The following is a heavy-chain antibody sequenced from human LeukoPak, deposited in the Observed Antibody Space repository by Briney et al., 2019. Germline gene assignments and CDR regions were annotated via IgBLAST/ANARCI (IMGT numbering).Heavy chain of an antibody. CDR1: GFTFSSYA. D-gene: IGHD6-13*01. Sequence: PGGSLRLSCAASGFTFSSYAMSWARHAPGKGLEWVSAISGSGGSTYYADSVTGRFTISRDNSKNTLYLQMNSLRAEDTAVYYCAKHSSSWYGDLDYWGQGTLVTVSS. CDR3: AKHSSSWYGDLDY. V-gene: IGHV3-23*01. CDR2: ISGSGGST. J-gene: IGHJ4*02.